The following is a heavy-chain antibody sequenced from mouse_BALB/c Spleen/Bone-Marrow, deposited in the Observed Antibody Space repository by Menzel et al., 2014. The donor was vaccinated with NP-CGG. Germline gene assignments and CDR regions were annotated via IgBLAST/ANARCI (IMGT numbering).Heavy chain of an antibody. J-gene: IGHJ4*01. D-gene: IGHD1-1*01. CDR2: ISYSGST. V-gene: IGHV3-2*02. CDR3: ARNYGSHHALDY. Sequence: DVQLVESGPGLVKPSQSLSLTCTVTGYSITSDYAWNWIRQFPGNKLEWMGYISYSGSTSYNPSLKSRISISRDTSKNQFFLQLNSVTTEDTATHSCARNYGSHHALDYCGQGASGPVPS. CDR1: GYSITSDYA.